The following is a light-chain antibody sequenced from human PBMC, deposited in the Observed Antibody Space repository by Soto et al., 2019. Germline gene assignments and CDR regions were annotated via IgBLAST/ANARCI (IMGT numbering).Light chain of an antibody. CDR2: VNSDGSH. CDR1: SGQSSYA. CDR3: PTWGTGVV. V-gene: IGLV4-69*01. Sequence: QPLFTESPSSSASLGASVKVTYTLSSGQSSYAIAWHQQQPEKGPRYLMKVNSDGSHKKGDGIAYRFSGSSSGAERYLTISSLQSEDEADYYCPTWGTGVVFGGGTQLTVL. J-gene: IGLJ2*01.